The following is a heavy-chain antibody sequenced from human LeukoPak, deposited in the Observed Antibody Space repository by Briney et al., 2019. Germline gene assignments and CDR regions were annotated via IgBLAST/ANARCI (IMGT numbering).Heavy chain of an antibody. CDR2: IDWDDDK. CDR3: ALLPGITGTTFSATQTPLQFDY. D-gene: IGHD1-20*01. Sequence: SGPTLVKPTQTLTLTCTFSGFSLSTSGMCVSWIRQPPGKALEWLARIDWDDDKYYSTSLKTRLTISKDTSKNQVVLTMTNMDPVDTATYYCALLPGITGTTFSATQTPLQFDYWGQGTLVTVSS. CDR1: GFSLSTSGMC. V-gene: IGHV2-70*11. J-gene: IGHJ4*02.